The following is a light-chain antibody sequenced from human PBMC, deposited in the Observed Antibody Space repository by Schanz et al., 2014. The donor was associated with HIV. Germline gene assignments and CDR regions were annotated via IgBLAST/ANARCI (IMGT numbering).Light chain of an antibody. V-gene: IGLV2-14*01. CDR2: DVS. J-gene: IGLJ2*01. CDR3: CSYAGSSTLVV. Sequence: QSALTQPASVSGSPGQSITISCIGSSSDIGGHNYVSWYQQDSGKAPKLVIYDVSYRPSGVSNRFFGFKSDNTASLTISGLQAEDEADYYCCSYAGSSTLVVFGGGTKLTVL. CDR1: SSDIGGHNY.